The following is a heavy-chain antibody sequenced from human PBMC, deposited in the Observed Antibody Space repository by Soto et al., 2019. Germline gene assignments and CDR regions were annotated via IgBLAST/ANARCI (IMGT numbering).Heavy chain of an antibody. J-gene: IGHJ4*02. CDR3: ASRDPGTSVDY. Sequence: TSETLSLTCSVSGGSMSEYFWSWIRQPPGKGLEWIGEIYRPGSTDYNPSLKSRVTISLDKSENQFSLKVTSLTAADTAVYYCASRDPGTSVDYWGQGTLVTVSS. D-gene: IGHD1-7*01. CDR2: IYRPGST. V-gene: IGHV4-4*09. CDR1: GGSMSEYF.